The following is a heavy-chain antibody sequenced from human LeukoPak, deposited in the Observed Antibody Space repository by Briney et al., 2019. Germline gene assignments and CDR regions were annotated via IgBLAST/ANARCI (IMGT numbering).Heavy chain of an antibody. CDR2: IYSGGST. Sequence: GGSLRLSCAASGFTVSSNYMSWVRQAPGKGLEGVSVIYSGGSTYYADSVKGRFTISRDNSKNTLYLQMNSLRAEDTAVYYCAREVRGYSYGSYMDVWGKGTTVTISS. V-gene: IGHV3-66*01. D-gene: IGHD5-18*01. CDR3: AREVRGYSYGSYMDV. J-gene: IGHJ6*03. CDR1: GFTVSSNY.